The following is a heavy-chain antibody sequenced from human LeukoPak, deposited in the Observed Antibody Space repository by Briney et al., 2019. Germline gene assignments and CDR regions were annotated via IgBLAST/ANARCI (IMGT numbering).Heavy chain of an antibody. D-gene: IGHD2-2*01. CDR3: ARGYCRSTSCHEPPLYGMDV. CDR2: ISTYSGNT. CDR1: GYTFTNYG. V-gene: IGHV1-18*04. J-gene: IGHJ6*02. Sequence: GASVKVSCKASGYTFTNYGFSWVRQAPGQGLEWMAWISTYSGNTNYAQQLQGRVTMTSDTSTSTVYMELRSLRSDDTAVYYCARGYCRSTSCHEPPLYGMDVWGQGTTVTVS.